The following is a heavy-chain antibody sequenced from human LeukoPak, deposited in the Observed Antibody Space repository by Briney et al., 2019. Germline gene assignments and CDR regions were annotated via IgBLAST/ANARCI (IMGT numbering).Heavy chain of an antibody. V-gene: IGHV4-30-2*01. D-gene: IGHD4-23*01. CDR2: IYHSGST. CDR1: GGSISSGGYS. J-gene: IGHJ4*02. Sequence: SETLSLTCAVSGGSISSGGYSWSWIRQPPGKGLEWIGYIYHSGSTYYNPSLKSRVTISVDRSKNQFSLKLSSVTAADTAVYYCASGGNLDYWGQGTLVTASS. CDR3: ASGGNLDY.